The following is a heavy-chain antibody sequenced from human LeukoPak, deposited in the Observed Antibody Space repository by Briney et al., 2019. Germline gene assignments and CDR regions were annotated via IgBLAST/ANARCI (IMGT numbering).Heavy chain of an antibody. Sequence: PGRSLRLSCVASGFTFSDYGIHWVRQAPGKGLEWEAVIYDDGSKEHFADSVKGRFTISRDQSKNTAVLQMNSLRVEDTAVYYCARDLKSGYVDFWGQGTLVTVSS. CDR1: GFTFSDYG. J-gene: IGHJ4*02. V-gene: IGHV3-33*01. CDR3: ARDLKSGYVDF. D-gene: IGHD3-3*01. CDR2: IYDDGSKE.